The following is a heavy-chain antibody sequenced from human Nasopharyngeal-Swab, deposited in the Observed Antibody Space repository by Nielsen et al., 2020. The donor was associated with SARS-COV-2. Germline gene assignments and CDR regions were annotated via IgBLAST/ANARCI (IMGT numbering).Heavy chain of an antibody. J-gene: IGHJ4*02. CDR3: ARGLRDYVWGSYRSYFDY. CDR2: IYYSGST. D-gene: IGHD3-16*02. Sequence: SETLSLTCTVSGGSISSGGYYWSWIRQHPGKGLEWIGYIYYSGSTYYNPSLKSRVTISVDTSKNQSSLKLSSVTAADTAVYYCARGLRDYVWGSYRSYFDYWGQGTLVTVSS. V-gene: IGHV4-31*03. CDR1: GGSISSGGYY.